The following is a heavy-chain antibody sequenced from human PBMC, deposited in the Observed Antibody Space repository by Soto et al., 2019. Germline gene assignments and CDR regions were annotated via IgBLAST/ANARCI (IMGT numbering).Heavy chain of an antibody. V-gene: IGHV6-1*01. CDR2: TYYRSKWYN. D-gene: IGHD6-19*01. Sequence: SHTLSLTCAISGYSVSSNSAAWNWIRQSPSRGLEWLGRTYYRSKWYNDYAVSVKSRITINPDTSNNQFSLQLNSVTPEDTAVYYGARDLREGLGAVAGYYSYGIEVWGQGTPVTVSS. J-gene: IGHJ6*02. CDR1: GYSVSSNSAA. CDR3: ARDLREGLGAVAGYYSYGIEV.